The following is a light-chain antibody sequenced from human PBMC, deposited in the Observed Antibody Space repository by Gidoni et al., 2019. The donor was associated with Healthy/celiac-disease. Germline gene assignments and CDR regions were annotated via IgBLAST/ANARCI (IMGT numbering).Light chain of an antibody. J-gene: IGKJ4*01. V-gene: IGKV3-20*01. Sequence: DIVLTQSPGTLSLSPGERATLSRRASQSVSSSYLAWYQQKPGQAPRLLIYGASSRATGIPDRFSGSGSGTDFTLTISRLEPEDFAVYYCQQYGSSPPLTFGGGTKVEIK. CDR2: GAS. CDR3: QQYGSSPPLT. CDR1: QSVSSSY.